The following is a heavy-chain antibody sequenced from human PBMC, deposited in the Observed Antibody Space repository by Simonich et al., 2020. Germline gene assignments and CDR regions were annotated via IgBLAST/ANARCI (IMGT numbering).Heavy chain of an antibody. Sequence: GGGLVKPGGSLRLSCAASGFTFSSYWMSWVRQAPGKGLEWVANIKQDGSEKYYVDSVKGRFTISRDNAKNSLYLQMNSLRAEDTAVYYCAREYSSSSDPYWYFDLWGRGTLVTVSS. D-gene: IGHD6-6*01. J-gene: IGHJ2*01. CDR1: GFTFSSYW. CDR3: AREYSSSSDPYWYFDL. V-gene: IGHV3-7*01. CDR2: IKQDGSEK.